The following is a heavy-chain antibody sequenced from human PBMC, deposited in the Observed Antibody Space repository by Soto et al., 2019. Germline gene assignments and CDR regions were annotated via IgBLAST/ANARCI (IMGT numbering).Heavy chain of an antibody. J-gene: IGHJ4*02. CDR1: GGSISSYY. CDR3: ARRYGPGFDY. CDR2: IYYSGST. D-gene: IGHD4-17*01. Sequence: QVQLQESGPGLVKPSDTLSLTCTVSGGSISSYYWSWIRQPPGKGLEWIGCIYYSGSTNYNPSLTRRVTIAVDTSKNEFSLKLSSVTAADTAVYSGARRYGPGFDYGGQGTRGTGSS. V-gene: IGHV4-59*12.